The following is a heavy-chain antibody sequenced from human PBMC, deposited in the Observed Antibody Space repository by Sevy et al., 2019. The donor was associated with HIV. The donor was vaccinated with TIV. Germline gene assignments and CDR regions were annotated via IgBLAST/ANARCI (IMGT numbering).Heavy chain of an antibody. CDR3: ASAEDIVVVGSSSSGYYFDY. J-gene: IGHJ4*02. CDR2: IIPIFGTA. Sequence: SVKVSCKASGGTFSSYAISWVRQAPGQGLEWMGGIIPIFGTANYAQKFQGRVTITADESTSTAYMELSSLRSEDTAVYYCASAEDIVVVGSSSSGYYFDYWGQGTLVTVSS. V-gene: IGHV1-69*13. CDR1: GGTFSSYA. D-gene: IGHD2-2*01.